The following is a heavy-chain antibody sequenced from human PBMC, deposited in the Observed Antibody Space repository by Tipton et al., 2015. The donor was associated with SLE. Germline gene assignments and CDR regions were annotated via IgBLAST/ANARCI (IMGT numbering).Heavy chain of an antibody. J-gene: IGHJ3*02. CDR2: IYPGDSDT. D-gene: IGHD2-21*01. CDR3: ARQFLTYCGGDCYSCAFDI. Sequence: VQLVQSGAEVKKPGESLKISCKGSGYSFTSYWIGWVRQMPGKGLEWLGFIYPGDSDTRYSPSFHGQVNITAEKSISTAYLQWSSLKASDTAMYYCARQFLTYCGGDCYSCAFDIWGQGTMVTVSS. CDR1: GYSFTSYW. V-gene: IGHV5-51*01.